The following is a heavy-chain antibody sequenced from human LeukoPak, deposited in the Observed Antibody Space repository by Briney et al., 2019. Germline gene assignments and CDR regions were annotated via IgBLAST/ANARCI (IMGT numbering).Heavy chain of an antibody. CDR2: INPSSGGT. V-gene: IGHV1-2*06. CDR3: AKDDTDSITGTAYYYYYGMDV. D-gene: IGHD1-20*01. CDR1: GYTFIDYY. J-gene: IGHJ6*02. Sequence: EASVKVSCKASGYTFIDYYMHWVRQAPGQGLEWMGRINPSSGGTNYAQKFQGRVTMTRDTSISTAYMELSRLRAEDTAVYYCAKDDTDSITGTAYYYYYGMDVWGQGTTVTVSS.